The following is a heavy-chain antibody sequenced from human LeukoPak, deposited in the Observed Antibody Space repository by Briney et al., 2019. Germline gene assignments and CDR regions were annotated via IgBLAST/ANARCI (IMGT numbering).Heavy chain of an antibody. CDR1: GYTFTNYW. D-gene: IGHD2-15*01. V-gene: IGHV5-10-1*01. CDR3: ARLSNPYCSGGTCSPTPFDS. Sequence: GESLRISCRTSGYTFTNYWITWVRQMPGKGLEWMGRIDPSDSYTNYRRSFEGHITFSTDKSTATVYLQWSSLEASDTAVYYCARLSNPYCSGGTCSPTPFDSWGQGTLVTVSS. J-gene: IGHJ4*02. CDR2: IDPSDSYT.